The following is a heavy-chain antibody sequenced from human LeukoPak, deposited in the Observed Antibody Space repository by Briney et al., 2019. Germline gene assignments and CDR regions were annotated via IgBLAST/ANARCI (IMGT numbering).Heavy chain of an antibody. CDR1: GYTFTSYG. CDR2: ISAYNGST. Sequence: GASVKVSCKASGYTFTSYGISWVRQAPGQGLEWMGWISAYNGSTNYAQKLQGRVTMTTDTSTSTAYMELRSLRSDDTAVYYCARDPGAAAARHFDYWGQGTLVTVSS. J-gene: IGHJ4*02. V-gene: IGHV1-18*04. CDR3: ARDPGAAAARHFDY. D-gene: IGHD6-13*01.